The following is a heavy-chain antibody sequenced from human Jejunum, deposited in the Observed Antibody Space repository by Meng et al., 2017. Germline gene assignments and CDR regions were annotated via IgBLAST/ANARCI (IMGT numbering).Heavy chain of an antibody. V-gene: IGHV4-31*01. CDR2: LYSRGST. Sequence: QMQRYRPRLVQPYPPLSLACTVSCTSMSSVHYYLTWIRHNTGKGLEWIGSLYSRGSTYYHPSLQSLVTISLAMSENQFSLKLTSVTAADPAVYYCARVNWTSSYWYFALWGRGTLVTVSS. D-gene: IGHD1-1*01. CDR3: ARVNWTSSYWYFAL. CDR1: CTSMSSVHYY. J-gene: IGHJ2*01.